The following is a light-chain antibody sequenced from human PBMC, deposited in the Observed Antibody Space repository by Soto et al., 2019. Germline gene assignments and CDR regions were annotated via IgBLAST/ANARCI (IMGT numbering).Light chain of an antibody. CDR2: RNN. J-gene: IGLJ2*01. Sequence: QSVLTQPPSASGTPGQRVTISCSGSSSNIGSNYVYWYQQLPGTAPKLLIYRNNQRPSGVPDRFSGSKSGTSASLAISGLRSEDEADYYCAAWYDSLSGPHVVFGGGTQLTVL. V-gene: IGLV1-47*01. CDR1: SSNIGSNY. CDR3: AAWYDSLSGPHVV.